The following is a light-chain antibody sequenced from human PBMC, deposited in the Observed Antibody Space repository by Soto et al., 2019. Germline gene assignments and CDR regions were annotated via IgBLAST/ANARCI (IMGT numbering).Light chain of an antibody. V-gene: IGKV3-20*01. CDR1: QSVSRTY. CDR2: GVS. Sequence: ELVLTQSPGTLSLSPGERATVSCRASQSVSRTYLTWYQQKPGQAPRVLIYGVSSRATGVPDRFSGSWSGTDFTLTISRLEPEDVAVYYCQQYEAFGQGTKVEIK. J-gene: IGKJ1*01. CDR3: QQYEA.